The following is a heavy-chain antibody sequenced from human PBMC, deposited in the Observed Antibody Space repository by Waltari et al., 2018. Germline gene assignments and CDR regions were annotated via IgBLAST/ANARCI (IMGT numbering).Heavy chain of an antibody. D-gene: IGHD3-22*01. CDR3: ATIGHYDSSGSDY. CDR1: GYTFTDYY. Sequence: EVQLVQSGAEVKKPGATVKISCKASGYTFTDYYMHWVQQAPGKGLEWRGRVDPEYGETIYAEKFQGRVTITADTSTDTAYMELSSLRSEDTAVYYCATIGHYDSSGSDYWGQGTLVTVSS. V-gene: IGHV1-69-2*01. J-gene: IGHJ4*02. CDR2: VDPEYGET.